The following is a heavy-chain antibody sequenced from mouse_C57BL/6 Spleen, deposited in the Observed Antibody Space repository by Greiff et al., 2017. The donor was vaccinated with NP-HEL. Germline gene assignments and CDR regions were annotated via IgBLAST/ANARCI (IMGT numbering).Heavy chain of an antibody. Sequence: QVQLKESGPGLVQPSQSLSITYTLSGFSLTSYGVHWVRQSPGKGLEWLGVIWSGGSTDYNAAFISRLSISKDNSKSQVFFKMNSLQADDTAIYYCARNYDYDEPFAYWGQGTLVTVSA. CDR1: GFSLTSYG. J-gene: IGHJ3*01. CDR3: ARNYDYDEPFAY. CDR2: IWSGGST. V-gene: IGHV2-2*01. D-gene: IGHD2-4*01.